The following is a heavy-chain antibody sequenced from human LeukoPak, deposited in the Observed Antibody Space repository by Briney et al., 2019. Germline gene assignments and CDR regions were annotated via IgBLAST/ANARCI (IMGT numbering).Heavy chain of an antibody. J-gene: IGHJ3*02. CDR1: GYTFTSYY. V-gene: IGHV1-46*01. CDR2: INPSGGST. Sequence: GASVKVSCKASGYTFTSYYMHWVRQAPGQGLEWMGIINPSGGSTSYAQKFQGRVTMTRDTSTSTVYMELSSLRSEDTAVYYCARVRIAAAVSDAFDIWGQGTMVTVSS. CDR3: ARVRIAAAVSDAFDI. D-gene: IGHD6-13*01.